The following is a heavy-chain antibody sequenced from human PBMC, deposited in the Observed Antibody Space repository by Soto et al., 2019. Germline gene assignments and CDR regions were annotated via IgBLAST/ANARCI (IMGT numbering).Heavy chain of an antibody. J-gene: IGHJ4*02. V-gene: IGHV1-3*01. CDR3: ARDTFPRYGSGSFDY. D-gene: IGHD3-10*01. CDR2: INAGNGNT. Sequence: QVQLVQSGAEVKKPGASVKVSCKASGYTFTSYAMHWVRQAPGQRLEWMGWINAGNGNTKYSQKFQGRVTITGDTSASTAYMELSSLRSEDTAVYYCARDTFPRYGSGSFDYWGQGTLVTVSS. CDR1: GYTFTSYA.